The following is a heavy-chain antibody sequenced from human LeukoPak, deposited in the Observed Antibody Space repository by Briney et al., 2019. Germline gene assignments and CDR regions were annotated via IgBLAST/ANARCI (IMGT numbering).Heavy chain of an antibody. V-gene: IGHV4-34*01. CDR3: ARNQYYDFWSGYFDY. Sequence: SETLSLTCAVYGGSFSGYYWSWIRQPPGKGLEWIGEINHSGSTNYNPSLKSRVTISVDASKNQFSLKLSSVTAADTAVYYCARNQYYDFWSGYFDYWGQGTLVTVSS. D-gene: IGHD3-3*01. CDR1: GGSFSGYY. J-gene: IGHJ4*02. CDR2: INHSGST.